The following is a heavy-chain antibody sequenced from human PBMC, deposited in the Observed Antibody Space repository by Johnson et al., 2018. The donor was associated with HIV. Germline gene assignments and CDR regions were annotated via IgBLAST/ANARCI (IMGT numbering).Heavy chain of an antibody. Sequence: VQLVESGGGVVQPGGSLRLSCAASGFTVSNNYMSWVRQAPGKGPEWVSGITWNSGSIGYADSVKGRFTISRDNAKNSLYLQMNSLRAEDTAVYYCARDGGYNLWSGWPPGAFDFWGQGTMVTVSS. V-gene: IGHV3-20*04. D-gene: IGHD3-3*01. CDR1: GFTVSNNY. J-gene: IGHJ3*01. CDR3: ARDGGYNLWSGWPPGAFDF. CDR2: ITWNSGSI.